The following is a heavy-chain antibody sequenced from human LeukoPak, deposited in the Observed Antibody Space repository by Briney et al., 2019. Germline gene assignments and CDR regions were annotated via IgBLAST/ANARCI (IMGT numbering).Heavy chain of an antibody. Sequence: SETLSLTCTVSGGSISSYYWSWIRQPPGKGLEWIGYIYYSGSTNYNPSLKSRVTISVDTSKNHFSLKLSSVTAADTAVYYCWFSWGTTGWFDPWGQGTLVTVSS. CDR2: IYYSGST. CDR3: WFSWGTTGWFDP. D-gene: IGHD3-10*01. V-gene: IGHV4-59*01. CDR1: GGSISSYY. J-gene: IGHJ5*02.